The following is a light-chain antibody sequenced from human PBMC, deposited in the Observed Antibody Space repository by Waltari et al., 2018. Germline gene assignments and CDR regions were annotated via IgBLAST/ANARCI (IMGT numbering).Light chain of an antibody. V-gene: IGLV2-14*03. CDR2: DVN. Sequence: QSALTQPASVSGSPGQSITISCTGTSSDVGGYKYVSWYQQHPDKAPKLMLYDVNNRPSGVSNRFSGSKSCNTASLTISSLQAEDEADYYCSSYTSSTIPVFGTGTKVTVL. CDR3: SSYTSSTIPV. J-gene: IGLJ1*01. CDR1: SSDVGGYKY.